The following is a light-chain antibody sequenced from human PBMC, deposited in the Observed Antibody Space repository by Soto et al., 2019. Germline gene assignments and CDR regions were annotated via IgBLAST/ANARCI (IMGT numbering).Light chain of an antibody. J-gene: IGLJ2*01. CDR1: TGAVTSGYY. CDR2: STS. V-gene: IGLV7-43*01. Sequence: QAVVTQEPSRTVSPGGTVTLTCASSTGAVTSGYYPNWFQQKPGQAPRALIYSTSNKYSWTPARFSGSLLGGKAALTLSGVQPEDETEYYCLLYYGGQLGVFGGGTKLTLL. CDR3: LLYYGGQLGV.